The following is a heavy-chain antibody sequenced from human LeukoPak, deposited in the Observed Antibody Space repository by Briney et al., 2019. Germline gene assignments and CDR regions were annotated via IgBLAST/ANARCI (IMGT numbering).Heavy chain of an antibody. CDR3: ARDLIVEGTAILGY. V-gene: IGHV3-21*01. D-gene: IGHD1-26*01. CDR1: GFTFSSYS. J-gene: IGHJ4*02. CDR2: ISSSSTHL. Sequence: GGSLRLSCAASGFTFSSYSLNWVRQAPGKGLEWDSSISSSSTHLYHADSVKGRFAISRDNAKNSLYLQMNSLRAEDTAVYYCARDLIVEGTAILGYWRRGTLVTVSS.